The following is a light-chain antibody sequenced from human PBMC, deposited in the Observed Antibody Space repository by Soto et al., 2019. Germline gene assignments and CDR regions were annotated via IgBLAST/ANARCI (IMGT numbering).Light chain of an antibody. CDR2: EVT. V-gene: IGLV2-8*01. CDR1: SSGVGAYNY. CDR3: SSYTGSSTSYV. J-gene: IGLJ1*01. Sequence: QSALTQPPSASGSLGQSVTISCTGTSSGVGAYNYVSWYQQHPGKAPKLMIYEVTRRPSGVPDRFSGSKSGNTASLNVSGLQAEDEADYYCSSYTGSSTSYVFGSGTKLTVL.